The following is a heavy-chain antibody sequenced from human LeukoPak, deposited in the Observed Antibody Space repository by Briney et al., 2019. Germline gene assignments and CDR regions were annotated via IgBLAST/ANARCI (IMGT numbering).Heavy chain of an antibody. J-gene: IGHJ4*02. CDR2: ISGSGGST. D-gene: IGHD3-22*01. Sequence: GSLRLSCAASGFTFSSYAMSWVRQAPGKGLEWVSAISGSGGSTYYADSVKGRFTISRDNSKNTLYLQMNSLRAEDTAVYYCAKSRGVMIVVVITHTFDYWGQGTLVTVSS. V-gene: IGHV3-23*01. CDR1: GFTFSSYA. CDR3: AKSRGVMIVVVITHTFDY.